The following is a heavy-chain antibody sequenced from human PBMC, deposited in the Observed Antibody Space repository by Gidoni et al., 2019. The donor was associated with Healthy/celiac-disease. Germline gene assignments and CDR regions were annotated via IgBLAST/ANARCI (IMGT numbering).Heavy chain of an antibody. CDR1: GGSFSGYY. CDR3: ARGRVSTTVVTPAKYFQH. V-gene: IGHV4-34*01. CDR2: INHSGST. Sequence: QVQLQQWGAGLLKPSETLSLTCAVYGGSFSGYYWSWIRQPPGKGLEWIGEINHSGSTNYNPSLKSRVTISVDTSKNQFSLKLSSVTAADTAVYYCARGRVSTTVVTPAKYFQHWGQGTLVTVSS. J-gene: IGHJ1*01. D-gene: IGHD4-17*01.